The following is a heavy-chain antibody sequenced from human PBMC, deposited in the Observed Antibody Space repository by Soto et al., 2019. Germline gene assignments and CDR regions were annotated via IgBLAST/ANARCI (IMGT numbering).Heavy chain of an antibody. D-gene: IGHD2-21*01. Sequence: SEILSLTCVVSGGSLSDYFWSWIRQPPGMALEWIGEINHLGSINYNPSLKSRVTMSVDTSKNQFSLTLNSVTAADTAAYYCARGGISHWAYFYYMDVWDRGTTVTVSS. CDR3: ARGGISHWAYFYYMDV. V-gene: IGHV4-34*01. CDR1: GGSLSDYF. J-gene: IGHJ6*03. CDR2: INHLGSI.